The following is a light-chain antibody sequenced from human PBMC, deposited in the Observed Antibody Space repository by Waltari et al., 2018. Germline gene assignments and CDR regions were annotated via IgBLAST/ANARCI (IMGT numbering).Light chain of an antibody. CDR3: QQTYSTPPT. V-gene: IGKV1-39*01. J-gene: IGKJ1*01. Sequence: DIQLTQSPASLSASVGDRVTITCRASQSINTYLNWYQQKPEKAPKLLIYAASSLQCGVPSRFTGSGSGTEFRLTISSLQPEEFATYYCQQTYSTPPTFGQGTNVEIK. CDR1: QSINTY. CDR2: AAS.